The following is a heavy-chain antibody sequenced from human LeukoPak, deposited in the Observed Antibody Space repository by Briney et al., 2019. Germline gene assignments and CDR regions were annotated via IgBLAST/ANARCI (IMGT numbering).Heavy chain of an antibody. CDR3: ARTYGSGSQRGYFQH. D-gene: IGHD3-10*01. CDR1: GGSFSCYY. CDR2: INHSGST. J-gene: IGHJ1*01. Sequence: PSETLSLTCAVYGGSFSCYYWSWIRQPPGKGLEWIGEINHSGSTNYNPSLKSRVTISVDTSKNQFSLKLSSVTAADTAVYYCARTYGSGSQRGYFQHWGQGTLVTVSS. V-gene: IGHV4-34*01.